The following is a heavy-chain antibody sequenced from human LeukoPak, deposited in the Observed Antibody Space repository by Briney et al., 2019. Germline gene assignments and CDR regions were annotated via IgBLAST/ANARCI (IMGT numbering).Heavy chain of an antibody. CDR3: ARGVLGTTWVYYYYYGMDV. D-gene: IGHD1-1*01. V-gene: IGHV1-8*01. CDR1: GYTFTSYD. Sequence: GASVKVSCKASGYTFTSYDINWVRQATGQGLEWMGWMNPNSGNTGYAQKFQGRVTMTRNTSISTAYMELSSLRSEDTAVYYCARGVLGTTWVYYYYYGMDVWGQGTTVTVSS. CDR2: MNPNSGNT. J-gene: IGHJ6*02.